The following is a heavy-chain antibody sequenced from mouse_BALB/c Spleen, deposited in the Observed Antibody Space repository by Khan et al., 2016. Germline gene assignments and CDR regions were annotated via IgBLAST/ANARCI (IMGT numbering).Heavy chain of an antibody. D-gene: IGHD2-12*01. V-gene: IGHV9-3*02. J-gene: IGHJ3*01. CDR2: INTKTGGP. Sequence: QIQLVQSGPELKKPGETVKISCKASGYTFTDYGMNWVKQAPGTGLKWMGWINTKTGGPTYDEDFKGRFAFSLETSASSAYWQLNYLKNEVTATFSCSIYFTYYSYEGCCYWARGTLVTVSA. CDR1: GYTFTDYG. CDR3: SIYFTYYSYEGCCY.